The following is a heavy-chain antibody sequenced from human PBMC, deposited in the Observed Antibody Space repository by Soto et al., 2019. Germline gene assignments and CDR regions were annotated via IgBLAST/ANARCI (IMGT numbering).Heavy chain of an antibody. D-gene: IGHD6-6*01. V-gene: IGHV6-1*01. Sequence: QSQTLSLTCAISGDSVSSNSAAWNWIRQSPSRGLEWLGRTYYRSKWYNDYAVSVKSRITINPDTSKNQFSLQLNSVTPEDTAVYYCARDAPREEYSSSSTQFDYWGQGTLVTVSS. CDR1: GDSVSSNSAA. J-gene: IGHJ4*02. CDR2: TYYRSKWYN. CDR3: ARDAPREEYSSSSTQFDY.